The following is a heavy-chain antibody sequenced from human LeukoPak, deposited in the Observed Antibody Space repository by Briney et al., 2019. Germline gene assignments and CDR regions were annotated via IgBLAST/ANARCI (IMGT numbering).Heavy chain of an antibody. Sequence: PGGSLRLSCAASGFTVSSNYMSWVRQAPGKGLEWVSAISGSGGSTYYADSVKGRFTISRDNSKNTLYLQMNSLRAEDTAVYYCAKVTDSYGYHLDYWGQGTLVTVSS. V-gene: IGHV3-23*01. D-gene: IGHD5-18*01. CDR1: GFTVSSNY. J-gene: IGHJ4*02. CDR2: ISGSGGST. CDR3: AKVTDSYGYHLDY.